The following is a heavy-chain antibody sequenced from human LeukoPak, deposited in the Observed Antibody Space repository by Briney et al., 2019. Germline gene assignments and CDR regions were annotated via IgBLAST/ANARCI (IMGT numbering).Heavy chain of an antibody. J-gene: IGHJ4*02. Sequence: SETLSLTCTGSDGSISGDYWSWIRQSLQGLEWIGYIYYSGSTNYNPSLKSRVTISVDTSKNQFSLKLSSVTAADTAVYYCARYPMTYCSSSSCTDYWGQGTLVTVSS. CDR2: IYYSGST. V-gene: IGHV4-59*08. CDR3: ARYPMTYCSSSSCTDY. CDR1: DGSISGDY. D-gene: IGHD2-2*01.